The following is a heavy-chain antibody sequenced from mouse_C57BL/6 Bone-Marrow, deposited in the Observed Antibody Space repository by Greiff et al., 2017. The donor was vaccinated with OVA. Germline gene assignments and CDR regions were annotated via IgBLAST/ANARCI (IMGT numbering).Heavy chain of an antibody. V-gene: IGHV1-64*01. CDR3: AKGEADDGYYYYAMDY. CDR2: IHPNRGST. J-gene: IGHJ4*01. CDR1: GYTFTRYW. D-gene: IGHD2-3*01. Sequence: QVQLQQPGAELVKPGASVKLSCKASGYTFTRYWMHWVKQRPGQGLEWIGMIHPNRGSTNYNEKFKSKATMTVDKSSSTAYLQLSSLTSEDSAVYYCAKGEADDGYYYYAMDYWGQGTSVTVSS.